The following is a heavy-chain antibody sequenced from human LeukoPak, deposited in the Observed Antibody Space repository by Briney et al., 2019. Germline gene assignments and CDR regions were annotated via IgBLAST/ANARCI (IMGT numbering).Heavy chain of an antibody. D-gene: IGHD2-21*02. J-gene: IGHJ4*02. CDR1: GFTFDDYA. CDR3: ARVYCGGDCYVGGYFDY. V-gene: IGHV3-9*01. Sequence: PGGSLRLSCAASGFTFDDYAMHWVRQAPGKGLEWVSGISWNSGSIGYADSVKGRFTISRDNAKNSLYLQMNSLRAEDTAVYYCARVYCGGDCYVGGYFDYWGQGTLVTVSS. CDR2: ISWNSGSI.